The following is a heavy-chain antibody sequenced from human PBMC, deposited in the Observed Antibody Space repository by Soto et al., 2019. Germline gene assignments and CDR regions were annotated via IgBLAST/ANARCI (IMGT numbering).Heavy chain of an antibody. CDR2: IIPIFGTA. J-gene: IGHJ2*01. CDR1: GGTFSSYA. V-gene: IGHV1-69*12. D-gene: IGHD3-22*01. Sequence: QVQLVQSGAEVKKPGSSVKVSCKASGGTFSSYAIRWVRQAPGQGLEWMGGIIPIFGTANYAQKFQGRVTITADESTSTAYMELSSLRSEDTAVYYCARDRRYYDSSGYFDLWGRGTLVTVSS. CDR3: ARDRRYYDSSGYFDL.